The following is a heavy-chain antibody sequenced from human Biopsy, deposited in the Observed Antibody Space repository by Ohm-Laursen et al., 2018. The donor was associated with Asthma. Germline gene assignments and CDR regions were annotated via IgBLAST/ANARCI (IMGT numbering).Heavy chain of an antibody. Sequence: TQTLPLTGSFSGLSLRTPGVGVGWIRQSPGKALEWLALIYWDDYNLFRPSLKRRLTITKDPSKNQVVLTMTKMDPVDSGTYYCALSQDSGFDDHSPSWFDPWGQGTLVTVSS. CDR3: ALSQDSGFDDHSPSWFDP. CDR1: GLSLRTPGVG. CDR2: IYWDDYN. J-gene: IGHJ5*02. D-gene: IGHD3-9*01. V-gene: IGHV2-5*02.